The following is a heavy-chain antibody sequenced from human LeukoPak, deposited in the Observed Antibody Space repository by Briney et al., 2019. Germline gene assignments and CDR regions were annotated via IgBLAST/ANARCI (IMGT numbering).Heavy chain of an antibody. D-gene: IGHD3-3*01. J-gene: IGHJ5*02. V-gene: IGHV5-51*01. Sequence: GESLKISCKGSGYSFTSYWIAWVRQMPGKGLEWMGIIYPGDSDTRYSPSFQGQVTISADKSISTAYLQWSSLKASDTASYYCARQYYDPLNWYDPWGQGTLVTVSS. CDR1: GYSFTSYW. CDR2: IYPGDSDT. CDR3: ARQYYDPLNWYDP.